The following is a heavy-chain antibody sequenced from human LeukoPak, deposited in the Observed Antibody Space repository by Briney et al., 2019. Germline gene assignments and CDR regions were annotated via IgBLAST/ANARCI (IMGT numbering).Heavy chain of an antibody. CDR1: GYTFTSYG. CDR2: ISAYNGNT. D-gene: IGHD3-10*01. CDR3: ATSTPTDGVYYYYYMDV. J-gene: IGHJ6*03. V-gene: IGHV1-18*01. Sequence: GASVKVSCKASGYTFTSYGISWVRQAPGQGLEWMGWISAYNGNTNYAQKLQGRVTMTTDTSTSTAYMELSSLRSEDTAVYYCATSTPTDGVYYYYYMDVWGKGTTVTVSS.